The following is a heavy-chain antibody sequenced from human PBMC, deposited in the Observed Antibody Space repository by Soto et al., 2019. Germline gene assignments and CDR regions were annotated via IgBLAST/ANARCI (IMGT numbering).Heavy chain of an antibody. D-gene: IGHD3-22*01. J-gene: IGHJ4*02. CDR2: LSGSGAST. V-gene: IGHV3-23*01. Sequence: EVQLLESGGGLVQPGGSLRLSCAASGFTFSSNAMSWVRRAPGKGLEWVSGLSGSGASTYYADSVKGRFTISRDNSKNTLYLQMNSLRAEDTAVYYCAKGQHYYDSSGYYDYWGQGTLVTVSS. CDR3: AKGQHYYDSSGYYDY. CDR1: GFTFSSNA.